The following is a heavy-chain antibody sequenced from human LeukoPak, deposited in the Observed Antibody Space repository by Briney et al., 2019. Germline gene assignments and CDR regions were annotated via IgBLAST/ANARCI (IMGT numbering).Heavy chain of an antibody. Sequence: GGSLRLSCAASGFTFSSYSMNWVRQAPGKGLEWVSSISSSSSYIYYADSVKGRFTISRDNAKNSLYLRMNSLRAEDTAVYYCAREYYYDSSGYYSHDAFDIWGQGTMVTVSS. D-gene: IGHD3-22*01. V-gene: IGHV3-21*01. CDR2: ISSSSSYI. J-gene: IGHJ3*02. CDR3: AREYYYDSSGYYSHDAFDI. CDR1: GFTFSSYS.